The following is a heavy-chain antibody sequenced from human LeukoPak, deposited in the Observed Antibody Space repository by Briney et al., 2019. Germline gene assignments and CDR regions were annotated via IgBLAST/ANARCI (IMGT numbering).Heavy chain of an antibody. V-gene: IGHV3-21*01. Sequence: GGSLGLSCAASGFTFSDYTMNWVRQAPGKGLEWVSSITSSSTYIYCSDSVKGRFTISRDNAKNSLYLQMNSLRAEDTAVYYCTNLAPMDVWGKGTTVTVSS. J-gene: IGHJ6*04. CDR3: TNLAPMDV. CDR2: ITSSSTYI. D-gene: IGHD3-3*02. CDR1: GFTFSDYT.